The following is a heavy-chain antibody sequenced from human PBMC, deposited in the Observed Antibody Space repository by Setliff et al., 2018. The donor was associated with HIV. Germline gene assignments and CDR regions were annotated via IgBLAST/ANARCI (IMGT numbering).Heavy chain of an antibody. V-gene: IGHV4-39*01. D-gene: IGHD2-21*02. J-gene: IGHJ5*02. CDR2: IYYSGST. CDR1: GGSISSSSYY. CDR3: AGSIVVVTAAPLT. Sequence: SETLSLTCTVSGGSISSSSYYWGWIRQPPGKGLEWIGNIYYSGSTYHNPSLKSRVTISVDTSKNQFSLKLSSVTAADTAVYYCAGSIVVVTAAPLTWGQGTLVTVSS.